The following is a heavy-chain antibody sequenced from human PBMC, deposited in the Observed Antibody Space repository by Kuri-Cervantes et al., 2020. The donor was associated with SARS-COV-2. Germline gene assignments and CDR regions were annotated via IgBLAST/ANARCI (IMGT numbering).Heavy chain of an antibody. V-gene: IGHV1-2*02. CDR2: INPNSGGT. CDR1: GYPFTGYY. Sequence: ASVKVSCKPSGYPFTGYYIHWVRQAPGQGLEWMGWINPNSGGTTYAQKFQGRVTMTRDTSINTAYMELSRLRSDDTAVYYCARDVGGSSIAASFDYWGQGTLVTVSS. J-gene: IGHJ4*02. D-gene: IGHD6-6*01. CDR3: ARDVGGSSIAASFDY.